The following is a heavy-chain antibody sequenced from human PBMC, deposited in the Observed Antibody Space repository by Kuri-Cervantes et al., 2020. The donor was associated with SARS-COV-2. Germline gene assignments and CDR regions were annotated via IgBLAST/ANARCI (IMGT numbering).Heavy chain of an antibody. CDR3: ARAITRWVVPAAMVDY. Sequence: ASVKVSCKASGYTFTSYGISWVRQAPGQGLEWMGWISAYNGNTNYAQKLKGRVTMTTDTSTSTAYMELRSLRSDDTAVYYCARAITRWVVPAAMVDYWGQGTLVTVSS. V-gene: IGHV1-18*01. D-gene: IGHD2-2*01. CDR1: GYTFTSYG. J-gene: IGHJ4*02. CDR2: ISAYNGNT.